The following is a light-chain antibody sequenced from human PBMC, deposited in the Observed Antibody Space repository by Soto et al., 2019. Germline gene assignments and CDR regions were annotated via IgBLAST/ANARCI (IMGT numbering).Light chain of an antibody. V-gene: IGKV3-15*01. CDR3: HQYNNWFPFT. CDR1: ESVNNK. J-gene: IGKJ5*01. CDR2: RAS. Sequence: EVVLTQSPSIPSVSPGERVTHSCRASESVNNKLGWYQQKPGQAHRLLIYRASTRATGIPARFRGSGSGTEFTLTMSSLQSEDSAVYYCHQYNNWFPFTFGPGTRLEI.